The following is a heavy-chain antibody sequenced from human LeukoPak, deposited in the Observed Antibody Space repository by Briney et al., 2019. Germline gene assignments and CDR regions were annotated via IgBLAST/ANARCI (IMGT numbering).Heavy chain of an antibody. V-gene: IGHV3-23*01. CDR3: ARSAEGTSCCTAVDY. CDR2: ISTSGGRT. J-gene: IGHJ4*02. D-gene: IGHD1-7*01. CDR1: GFTFSTYA. Sequence: GGSLRLSCAASGFTFSTYAMTWVRQAPGKGLEWVSGISTSGGRTYYADSVKGRFTISRDNSKNTLYLQMNSLRAEDTAEYFCARSAEGTSCCTAVDYWGQGTLVTVSS.